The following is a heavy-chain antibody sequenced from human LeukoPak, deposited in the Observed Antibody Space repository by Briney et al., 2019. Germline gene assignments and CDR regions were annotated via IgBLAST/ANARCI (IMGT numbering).Heavy chain of an antibody. J-gene: IGHJ6*02. CDR2: IYYSGST. Sequence: SETLSLTCTVSGGSISSGGYYWSWIRQHPGKGLEWIGYIYYSGSTYYNPSLKSRVTISVDTSKNQFSLKLSSVTAADTAVYYCARSYSSSWYSYYYYGMDVWGQGTTITVSS. V-gene: IGHV4-31*03. D-gene: IGHD6-13*01. CDR3: ARSYSSSWYSYYYYGMDV. CDR1: GGSISSGGYY.